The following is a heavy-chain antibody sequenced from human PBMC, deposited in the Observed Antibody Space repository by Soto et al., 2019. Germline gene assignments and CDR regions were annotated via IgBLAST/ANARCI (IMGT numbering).Heavy chain of an antibody. J-gene: IGHJ4*02. CDR2: FDPDSDDGEI. Sequence: ASVKVSCKTSGYSLSELSIHWVRQAPGKGLEWMGGFDPDSDDGEIIYAQRFQGRVTMTEDTATDTAYLDLGSLSSEDTAVYYCAADFGSFGPSDCWGQGTLVTFS. V-gene: IGHV1-24*01. D-gene: IGHD3-16*01. CDR3: AADFGSFGPSDC. CDR1: GYSLSELS.